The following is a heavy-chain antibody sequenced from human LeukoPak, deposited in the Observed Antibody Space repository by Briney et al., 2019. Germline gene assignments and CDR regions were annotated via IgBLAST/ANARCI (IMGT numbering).Heavy chain of an antibody. J-gene: IGHJ6*02. Sequence: SETLSLTCAVYGGSFSGYYWSWIRQPPGKGLEWIGEINHSGSTNYNPSLKSRVTISVDTSKNQFSLKLSSVTAADTAVYYCARYTVPDYDFWSGYDGMDVWGQGTTVTVSS. CDR1: GGSFSGYY. CDR2: INHSGST. D-gene: IGHD3-3*01. V-gene: IGHV4-34*01. CDR3: ARYTVPDYDFWSGYDGMDV.